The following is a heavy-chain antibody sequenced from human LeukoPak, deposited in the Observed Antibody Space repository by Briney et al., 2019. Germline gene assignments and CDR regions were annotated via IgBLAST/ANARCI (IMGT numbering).Heavy chain of an antibody. CDR2: ITGDGSST. J-gene: IGHJ2*01. V-gene: IGHV3-74*01. Sequence: GGSLRLSCAASGFTFSGYWMHWVRQVPGKGLVWVSRITGDGSSTTYADSVKGRFTISRDNAKNTVFLQMISLRAEDTAVYYCARDKGWYFDLWGRGTVVTVSS. CDR1: GFTFSGYW. CDR3: ARDKGWYFDL.